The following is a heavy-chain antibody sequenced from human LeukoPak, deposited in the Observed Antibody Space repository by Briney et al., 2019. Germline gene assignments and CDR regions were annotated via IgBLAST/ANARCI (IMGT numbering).Heavy chain of an antibody. CDR3: ARGGGYSSSWYVDY. D-gene: IGHD6-13*01. J-gene: IGHJ4*02. CDR1: GYTFTSYD. CDR2: MNPNSGNT. V-gene: IGHV1-8*01. Sequence: VSVKVSCKASGYTFTSYDINWVRQATGQGLEWMGWMNPNSGNTGYAQKFQGRVTMTRNTSISTAYMELSSLRSEVTAVYYCARGGGYSSSWYVDYWGQGTLVTVSS.